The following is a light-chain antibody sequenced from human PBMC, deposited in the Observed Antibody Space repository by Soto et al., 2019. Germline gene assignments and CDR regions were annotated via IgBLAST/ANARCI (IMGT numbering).Light chain of an antibody. CDR2: DVS. CDR3: SSYTRSDTYV. Sequence: QSALTQPASVSGSPGQSITISCTGTSSDVGGYNYVSWYQQHPGKATKLMISDVSNRPSGVSNRFSGSKSGNTASLTISGLQAEDEADYYCSSYTRSDTYVFGTGTKVTVL. J-gene: IGLJ1*01. V-gene: IGLV2-14*03. CDR1: SSDVGGYNY.